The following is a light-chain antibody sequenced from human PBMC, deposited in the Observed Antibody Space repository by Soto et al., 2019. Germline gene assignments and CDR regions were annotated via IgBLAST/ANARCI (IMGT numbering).Light chain of an antibody. CDR1: SSDVGSYNL. CDR3: CSYAGSSTPVYV. Sequence: QSVLTQPASVSGSPGQSITISCTGTSSDVGSYNLVSWYQQHPDKAPKLMIYEGSKRPSGVSNRFSGSKSGNTASLTISGLQAEDEADYYCCSYAGSSTPVYVFGTGTQLTVL. V-gene: IGLV2-23*01. CDR2: EGS. J-gene: IGLJ1*01.